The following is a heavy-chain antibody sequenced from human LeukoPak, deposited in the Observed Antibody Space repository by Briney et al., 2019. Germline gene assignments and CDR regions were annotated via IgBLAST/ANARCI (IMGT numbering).Heavy chain of an antibody. J-gene: IGHJ3*02. CDR2: INAYSGNT. V-gene: IGHV1-18*04. CDR3: ARAVTMIVVVDAFDI. CDR1: GYSFTGYN. D-gene: IGHD3-22*01. Sequence: ASVKVSCKASGYSFTGYNMNWVRQAPGHGLEWMGWINAYSGNTNYAQKLQGRVSMTTDTSTSTAYMQLRSLRSDDTAVYYCARAVTMIVVVDAFDIWGQGTMVTVSS.